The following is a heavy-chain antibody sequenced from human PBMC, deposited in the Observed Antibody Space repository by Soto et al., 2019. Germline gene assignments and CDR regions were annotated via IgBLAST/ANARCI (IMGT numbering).Heavy chain of an antibody. D-gene: IGHD2-8*01. CDR1: GFTFRNNV. CDR3: AKNGLDNSPSAIDS. V-gene: IGHV3-23*01. CDR2: ITGSGRDT. J-gene: IGHJ4*02. Sequence: LILSCAASGFTFRNNVLSWVRQAPGKGLDWVSGITGSGRDTYYADSVKGRFTISRDNSKNMVFLQMNSLRAEDTALYYCAKNGLDNSPSAIDSWGPGTLVTVSS.